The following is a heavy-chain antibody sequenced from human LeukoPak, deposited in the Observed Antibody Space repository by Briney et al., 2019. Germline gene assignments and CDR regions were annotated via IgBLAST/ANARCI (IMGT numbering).Heavy chain of an antibody. D-gene: IGHD3-22*01. CDR1: GYTITGYY. J-gene: IGHJ4*02. CDR2: INPNTGDT. Sequence: ASVKVSCKASGYTITGYYMHWVRQAPGQGLEWMGRINPNTGDTNSAREFQGRITMTRDTSISTAYMELSRLRSDDTAVYYCARDRGDDTVPYFDYWGQGTLVTVSS. V-gene: IGHV1-2*06. CDR3: ARDRGDDTVPYFDY.